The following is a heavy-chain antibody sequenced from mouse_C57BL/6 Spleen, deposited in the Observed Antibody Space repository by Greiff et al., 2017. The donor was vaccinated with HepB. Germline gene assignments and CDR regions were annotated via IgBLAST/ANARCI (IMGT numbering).Heavy chain of an antibody. J-gene: IGHJ2*01. CDR2: IRNKANGYTT. V-gene: IGHV7-3*01. Sequence: EVQLVESGGGLVQPGGSLSLSCAASGFTFTDYYMSWVRQPPGKALEWLGFIRNKANGYTTEYSASVKGRFTISRDNSQSILYLQMNALRAEDSATYYCARGLRRDFDYWGQGTTLTVSS. CDR1: GFTFTDYY. D-gene: IGHD2-4*01. CDR3: ARGLRRDFDY.